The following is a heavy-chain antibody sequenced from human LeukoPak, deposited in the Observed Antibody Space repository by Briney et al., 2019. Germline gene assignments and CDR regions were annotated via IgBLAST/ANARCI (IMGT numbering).Heavy chain of an antibody. CDR1: GFNLRNYW. CDR2: INIDGSSI. Sequence: GGSLRLSCAASGFNLRNYWMHWVRQAPGKGLVWISRINIDGSSISYAGSMKGRFTISRDNAKNTLYLQMNSLRAEDTAVYYCARDRYDILTGYNPLGAIDIWGQGTMVTVSS. J-gene: IGHJ3*02. V-gene: IGHV3-74*01. D-gene: IGHD3-9*01. CDR3: ARDRYDILTGYNPLGAIDI.